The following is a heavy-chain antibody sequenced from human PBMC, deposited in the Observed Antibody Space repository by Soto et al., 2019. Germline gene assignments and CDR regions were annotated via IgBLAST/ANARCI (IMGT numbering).Heavy chain of an antibody. Sequence: GESLKIACKGSGYSFTSYWIGWVRQMPGKGLEWMGIIYPGDSDTRHSPSFQGQVTISADKSISTSYLQWSSLKASDTAMYYCARRVRSSSFIYMDVWGKGTTVTVSS. D-gene: IGHD6-6*01. V-gene: IGHV5-51*03. CDR2: IYPGDSDT. J-gene: IGHJ6*03. CDR3: ARRVRSSSFIYMDV. CDR1: GYSFTSYW.